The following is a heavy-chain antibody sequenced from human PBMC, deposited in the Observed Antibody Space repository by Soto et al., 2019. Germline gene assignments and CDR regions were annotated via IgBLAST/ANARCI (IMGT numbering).Heavy chain of an antibody. J-gene: IGHJ4*02. Sequence: EVQLLESGGGLVQPGGSLRLSCGASGFTFSSYGMTWVRQSPGKGLEWVSGIGGSGGTTYYADSVKGRFTISRDNSKSTRYLQMNSLRAEDTAVYYCAKAGPYYFDYWGQGTLVTVSS. CDR3: AKAGPYYFDY. V-gene: IGHV3-23*01. CDR1: GFTFSSYG. CDR2: IGGSGGTT.